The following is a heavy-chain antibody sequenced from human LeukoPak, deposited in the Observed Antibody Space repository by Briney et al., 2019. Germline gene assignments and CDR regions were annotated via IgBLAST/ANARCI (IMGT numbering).Heavy chain of an antibody. Sequence: GGSLRLSCAASGFAFSTYVMHWVRQAPGKGLEWVALIQSDGSNEYYAGSVKGRFTISRDNSKNTLYLQMNSLRAEDTAIYYCVSDFDYWGQGTLVTVS. J-gene: IGHJ4*02. CDR3: VSDFDY. CDR2: IQSDGSNE. V-gene: IGHV3-30*02. CDR1: GFAFSTYV. D-gene: IGHD5/OR15-5a*01.